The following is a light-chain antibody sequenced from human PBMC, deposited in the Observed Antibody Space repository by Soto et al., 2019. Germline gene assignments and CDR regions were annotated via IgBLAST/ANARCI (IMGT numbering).Light chain of an antibody. CDR2: GAS. J-gene: IGKJ4*01. Sequence: EIVLTQSPCTLSLSPGEVATLSCRSSHSIGGNFLAWYQQRRGQAPRLLIHGASNRATGIPDRFSGSGSGTDFTLTVSNLESEDFAVYYCQQCSNWPLTFGGGTKVDI. CDR3: QQCSNWPLT. V-gene: IGKV3D-20*02. CDR1: HSIGGNF.